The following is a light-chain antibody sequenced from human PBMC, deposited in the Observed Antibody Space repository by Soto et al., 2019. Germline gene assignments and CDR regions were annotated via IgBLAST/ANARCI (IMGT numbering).Light chain of an antibody. CDR3: QSYDSSLSGWV. J-gene: IGLJ3*02. CDR1: SSTTGAGYD. V-gene: IGLV1-40*01. CDR2: GNN. Sequence: QSVLTQPPSVSGAPGQRVTISCTGTSSTTGAGYDVHWYQQLPGTAPKLLIFGNNNRPSGVPDRFSGSKSGTSASLAITGLQAEDEADYYCQSYDSSLSGWVFGGGTKLTVL.